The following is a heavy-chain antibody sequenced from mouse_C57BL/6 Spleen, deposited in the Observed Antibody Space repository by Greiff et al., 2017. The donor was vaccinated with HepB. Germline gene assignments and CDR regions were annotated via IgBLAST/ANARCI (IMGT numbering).Heavy chain of an antibody. J-gene: IGHJ4*01. V-gene: IGHV2-2*01. Sequence: QVQLKESGPGLVQPSQSLSITCTVSGFSLTSYGVHWVRQSPGKGLEWLGVIWSGGSTDYNAAFISRLSISKDNSKSQVFFKMNSLQADDTAIYYCASPFITTVGARGYYAMDYWGQGTSVTVSS. CDR1: GFSLTSYG. CDR3: ASPFITTVGARGYYAMDY. D-gene: IGHD1-1*01. CDR2: IWSGGST.